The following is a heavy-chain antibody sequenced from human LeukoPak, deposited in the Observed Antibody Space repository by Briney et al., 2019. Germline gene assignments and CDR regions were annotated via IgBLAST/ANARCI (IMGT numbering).Heavy chain of an antibody. D-gene: IGHD5-18*01. J-gene: IGHJ4*02. Sequence: GGSLRLSCAASGFTFSSYAMSWVRQAPGKGLEWVSTISDSGGSTYYADSVKGRFTISRHNSKNTLYLQMNSLRAEDTAVYYCAAKYSYGYDYWGQGTLVTVSS. CDR3: AAKYSYGYDY. V-gene: IGHV3-23*01. CDR1: GFTFSSYA. CDR2: ISDSGGST.